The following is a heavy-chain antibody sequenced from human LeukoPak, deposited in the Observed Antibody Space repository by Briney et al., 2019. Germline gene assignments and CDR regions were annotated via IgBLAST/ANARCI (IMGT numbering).Heavy chain of an antibody. CDR1: GFTFSSYE. V-gene: IGHV3-48*03. Sequence: PGGSLRLSCAASGFTFSSYEMNWVRQAPGKGLEWVSYISSGGSTIYYADSVKGRFTISRDNAKKSLYLQMNSLRAEDTAVYYCARENQGESMDVWGIGTTVTVSS. CDR3: ARENQGESMDV. CDR2: ISSGGSTI. J-gene: IGHJ6*03.